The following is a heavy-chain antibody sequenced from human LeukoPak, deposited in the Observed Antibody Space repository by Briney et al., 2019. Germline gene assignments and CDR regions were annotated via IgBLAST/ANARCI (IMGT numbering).Heavy chain of an antibody. J-gene: IGHJ6*02. Sequence: PGGSLRLSCAASGFTFSSYEMNWVRQAPGKGLEWVSYISSSGSTIYYADSVKGRFTISRDNAKNSLCLQMNGLRVEDTAVYYCARPPSITNPYYGMDVWGQGTTVTVSS. CDR2: ISSSGSTI. D-gene: IGHD3-3*01. CDR1: GFTFSSYE. V-gene: IGHV3-48*03. CDR3: ARPPSITNPYYGMDV.